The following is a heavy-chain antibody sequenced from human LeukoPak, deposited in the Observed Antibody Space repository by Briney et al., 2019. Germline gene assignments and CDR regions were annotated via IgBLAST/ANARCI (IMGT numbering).Heavy chain of an antibody. Sequence: ASEKVSCKASGYTFTGYYMHWVRQAPGQGLEWMGWINPNSGGTNYAQKFQGRVTMTRDTSISTAYMELSRLRSDDTAVYYYARVLYRGYSYGVNAFDIWGQGTMVTVSS. CDR3: ARVLYRGYSYGVNAFDI. D-gene: IGHD5-18*01. J-gene: IGHJ3*02. CDR2: INPNSGGT. CDR1: GYTFTGYY. V-gene: IGHV1-2*02.